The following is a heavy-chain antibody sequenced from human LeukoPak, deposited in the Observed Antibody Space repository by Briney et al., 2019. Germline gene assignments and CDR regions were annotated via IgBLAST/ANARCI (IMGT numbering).Heavy chain of an antibody. CDR3: ARDPSGSSGY. V-gene: IGHV3-21*01. CDR1: GFTFSSYA. Sequence: GGSLRLSCAASGFTFSSYAMSWVRQAPGKGLEWVLSISSSSSYIYYADSVKGRFTISRDNAKNSLYLQMNSLRAEDTAVYYCARDPSGSSGYWGQGTLVTVSS. D-gene: IGHD1-26*01. J-gene: IGHJ4*02. CDR2: ISSSSSYI.